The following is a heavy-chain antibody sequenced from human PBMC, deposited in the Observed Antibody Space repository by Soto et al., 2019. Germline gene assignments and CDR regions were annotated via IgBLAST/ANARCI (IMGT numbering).Heavy chain of an antibody. J-gene: IGHJ4*02. CDR3: ARGAAGWAPDY. Sequence: QVQLVESGGGVVQPGRSLRLSCAASGFTFSSYAMHWVRQAPGKGLEWVAVISYDGSNKYYADSVKGRFTISRDNSKNSLYLKRNGVRAEDRAVYYCARGAAGWAPDYWGQGPLVTAPS. CDR1: GFTFSSYA. D-gene: IGHD1-26*01. V-gene: IGHV3-30-3*01. CDR2: ISYDGSNK.